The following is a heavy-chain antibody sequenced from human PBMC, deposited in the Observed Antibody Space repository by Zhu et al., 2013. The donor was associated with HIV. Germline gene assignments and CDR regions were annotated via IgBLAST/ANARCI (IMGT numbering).Heavy chain of an antibody. D-gene: IGHD4-4*01. CDR3: AREDRRLMTTLDY. Sequence: QMQLVQSGPEVKKPGTSVKVSCKASGFTFTSSAVQWVRQARGQRLEWIGWIVVGSGHTNYAQKFQERVTITRDTSIDTAYMELNTLRSDDTAVYHCAREDRRLMTTLDYWGQGTLVSVSS. V-gene: IGHV1-58*01. CDR1: GFTFTSSA. CDR2: IVVGSGHT. J-gene: IGHJ4*02.